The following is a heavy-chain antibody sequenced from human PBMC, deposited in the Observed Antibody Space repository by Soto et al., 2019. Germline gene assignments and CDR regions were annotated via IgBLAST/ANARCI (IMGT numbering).Heavy chain of an antibody. CDR3: ARGAVPAALFDYYYYMDV. D-gene: IGHD2-2*01. CDR1: GFSFSSYT. Sequence: PGGSLRLSCAASGFSFSSYTMNWVRQAPGKGLEWVSYISSSRSTIYYADSVKGRFTSSRDNAKNSLYLQMNSLRAEDTAVYYCARGAVPAALFDYYYYMDVWGKGTTVTVSS. J-gene: IGHJ6*03. CDR2: ISSSRSTI. V-gene: IGHV3-48*04.